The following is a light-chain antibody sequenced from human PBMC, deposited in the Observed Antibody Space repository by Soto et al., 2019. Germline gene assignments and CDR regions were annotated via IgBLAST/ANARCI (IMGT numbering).Light chain of an antibody. CDR2: DAS. Sequence: DIQMTQSPSTLSASVGDRVTITCRASQSISSWLAWYQQKPGKAPKLLIYDASSLESGVPSRFSGSGSGTEFTLTISGLQPDDFASYYCQQYNSYSGMFGQGTKV. CDR3: QQYNSYSGM. CDR1: QSISSW. V-gene: IGKV1-5*01. J-gene: IGKJ1*01.